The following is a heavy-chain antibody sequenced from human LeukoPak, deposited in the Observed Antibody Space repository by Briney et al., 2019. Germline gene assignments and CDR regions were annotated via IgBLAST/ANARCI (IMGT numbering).Heavy chain of an antibody. Sequence: AGGSLRLSCAASGFTFSSYAMSWVRQAPGKGLEWVSAISGSGGSTYYADSVKGRFTISRDNSKNTLYLQMNSLRAEDAAVYYCANLPAILRFLEWLGDYYYYGMDVWGQGTTVTVSS. D-gene: IGHD3-3*01. V-gene: IGHV3-23*01. J-gene: IGHJ6*02. CDR1: GFTFSSYA. CDR3: ANLPAILRFLEWLGDYYYYGMDV. CDR2: ISGSGGST.